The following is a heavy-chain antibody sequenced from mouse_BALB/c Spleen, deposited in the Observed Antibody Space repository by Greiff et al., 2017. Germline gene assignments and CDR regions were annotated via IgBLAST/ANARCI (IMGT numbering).Heavy chain of an antibody. V-gene: IGHV1-69*02. D-gene: IGHD3-2*01. CDR2: IYPSDSYT. CDR3: TKEGGQDNSGAMDD. CDR1: GYTFTSYW. Sequence: QVQLQQPGAELVRPGASVKLSCKASGYTFTSYWINWVKQRPGQGLEWIGNIYPSDSYTNYNQKFKDKATLTVDKSSSTAYMQLSSPTSEDSAVYYCTKEGGQDNSGAMDDGGQGTSVTVSA. J-gene: IGHJ4*01.